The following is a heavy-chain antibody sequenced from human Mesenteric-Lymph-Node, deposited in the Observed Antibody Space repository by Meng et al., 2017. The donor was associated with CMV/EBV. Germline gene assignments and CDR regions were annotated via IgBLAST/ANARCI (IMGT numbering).Heavy chain of an antibody. J-gene: IGHJ6*02. V-gene: IGHV3-73*01. CDR2: IRSKANSYAT. Sequence: LSLTCAASGFTFSGSAMHWVRQASGKGLEWVGRIRSKANSYATAYAASVKGRFTISRDDSKNTAYLQMNSLKTEDTAVYYCTRHRWEWELPTPGRGYYYGMDVWGQGTTVTVSS. CDR1: GFTFSGSA. D-gene: IGHD1-26*01. CDR3: TRHRWEWELPTPGRGYYYGMDV.